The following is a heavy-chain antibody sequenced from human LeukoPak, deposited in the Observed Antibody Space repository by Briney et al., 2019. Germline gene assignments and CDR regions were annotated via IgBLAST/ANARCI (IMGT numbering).Heavy chain of an antibody. CDR1: GFTFDDYA. Sequence: GRSLRLSCAASGFTFDDYAMHWVRQAPGKGLEWVSGISWNSGNIGYADSVKGRFTISRDNAKNSLYLQVNSLRAEDTALYYCAKDMGSSSGYGMDVWGQGTTVTVSS. CDR3: AKDMGSSSGYGMDV. CDR2: ISWNSGNI. D-gene: IGHD6-13*01. V-gene: IGHV3-9*01. J-gene: IGHJ6*02.